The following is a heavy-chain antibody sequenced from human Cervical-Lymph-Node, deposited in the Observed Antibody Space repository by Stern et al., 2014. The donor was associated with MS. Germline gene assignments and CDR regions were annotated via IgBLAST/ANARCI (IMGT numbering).Heavy chain of an antibody. D-gene: IGHD6-19*01. J-gene: IGHJ4*02. V-gene: IGHV4-61*02. CDR2: IYTSGST. CDR3: ARGGQYSSGWYVG. CDR1: GGSISSGSYY. Sequence: QLQLQESGPGLVKPSQTLSLTRTVSGGSISSGSYYWSWIRQPAGKGLEWIGRIYTSGSTNYNPSLKSRVTISVDTSKNQFSLKLSSVTAADTAVYYCARGGQYSSGWYVGWGQGTLVTVSS.